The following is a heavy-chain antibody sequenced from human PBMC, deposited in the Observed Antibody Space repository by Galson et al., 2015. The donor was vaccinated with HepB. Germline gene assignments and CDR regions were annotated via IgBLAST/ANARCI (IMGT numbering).Heavy chain of an antibody. V-gene: IGHV4-34*01. Sequence: ETLSLTCAVYGGSFSGYYWSWIRQPPGKGLEWIGEINHSGSTNYNPSLKSRVTISVDTSKNQFSLKLSSVTAADTAVYYCAREGSITHYYMDVWGKGTTVTVSS. CDR3: AREGSITHYYMDV. D-gene: IGHD6-13*01. CDR2: INHSGST. J-gene: IGHJ6*03. CDR1: GGSFSGYY.